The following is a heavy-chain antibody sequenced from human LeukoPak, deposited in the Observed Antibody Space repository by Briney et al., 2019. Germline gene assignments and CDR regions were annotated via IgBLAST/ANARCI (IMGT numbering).Heavy chain of an antibody. CDR2: MNPKTGYT. J-gene: IGHJ5*02. Sequence: ASVKVSCKASGYTFTNYHIIWVRQAAGQGLEWMGWMNPKTGYTVYAQKFRGRVTMTRYTSINTAYMELSSLRSEDTAVYYCARSSIIFGDNGGHYGGWFDPWGQGTLVTVSS. V-gene: IGHV1-8*01. CDR3: ARSSIIFGDNGGHYGGWFDP. CDR1: GYTFTNYH. D-gene: IGHD4-23*01.